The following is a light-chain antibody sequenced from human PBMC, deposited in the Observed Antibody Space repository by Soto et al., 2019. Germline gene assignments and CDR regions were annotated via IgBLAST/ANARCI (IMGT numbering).Light chain of an antibody. CDR3: QQYDNLPLT. Sequence: DIQMTQSPSSLSASVGDRVTITCQASQDIRKYLSWYQQEPGKAPKLLIYGASNLELGVPSRFSGGGSGTAFTLTISSLQPEDVGTYYCQQYDNLPLTFGGGTKVEV. CDR2: GAS. CDR1: QDIRKY. J-gene: IGKJ4*01. V-gene: IGKV1-33*01.